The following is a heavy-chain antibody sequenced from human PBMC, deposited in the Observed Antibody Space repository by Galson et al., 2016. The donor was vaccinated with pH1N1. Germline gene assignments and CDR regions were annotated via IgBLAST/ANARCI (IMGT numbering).Heavy chain of an antibody. CDR1: GFTLGDFY. CDR3: TRENHHKFNY. Sequence: SLRLSCAASGFTLGDFYMDWVRQAPGKGLEWVGRITKRPEGYTTQDAASVKGRFIISREDSKDLLYLQMNSLKTEDTAVCYCTRENHHKFNYWGQGTLVTVSS. CDR2: ITKRPEGYTT. V-gene: IGHV3-72*01. J-gene: IGHJ4*02.